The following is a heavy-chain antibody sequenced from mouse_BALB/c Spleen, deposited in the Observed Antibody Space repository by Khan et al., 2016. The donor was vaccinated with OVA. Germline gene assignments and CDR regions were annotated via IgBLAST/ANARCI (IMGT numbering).Heavy chain of an antibody. V-gene: IGHV9-3-1*01. J-gene: IGHJ2*01. CDR3: ARFHGGY. CDR1: GYTFTNYV. Sequence: QIQLVQSGPELKKPGETVKISCKASGYTFTNYVMNWVKQSPGKGLKWMGWINTYTREPTYADDFKGRLAFSLETSASTAYLQINSRKNEATATYFCARFHGGYWGQGTTLTVSS. CDR2: INTYTREP.